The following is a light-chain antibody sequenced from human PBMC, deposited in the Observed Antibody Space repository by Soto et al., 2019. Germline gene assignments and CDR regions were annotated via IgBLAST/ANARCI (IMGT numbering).Light chain of an antibody. CDR1: QNINRY. V-gene: IGKV3-11*01. CDR3: QQRSNWPIT. J-gene: IGKJ5*01. Sequence: EIVLTQPPATLSLSPGGRATLSCRASQNINRYLAWYHQKPGQPPRLLIYDASTRATGIPARFSGSGSGTDFSLTISSLEPEDFAVYYCQQRSNWPITVGQGTRLESK. CDR2: DAS.